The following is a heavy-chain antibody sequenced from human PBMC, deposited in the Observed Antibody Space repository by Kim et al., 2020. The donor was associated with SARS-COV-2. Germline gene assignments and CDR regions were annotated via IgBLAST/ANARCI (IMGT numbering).Heavy chain of an antibody. D-gene: IGHD3-10*01. V-gene: IGHV4-39*01. CDR2: IYYSGST. CDR1: GGSISSSSYY. CDR3: ARHVRGDRWFGHHTGRYYYGMDV. Sequence: SETLSLTCTVSGGSISSSSYYWGWIRQPPGKGLEWIGSIYYSGSTYYNPSLKSRVTISVDTSKNQFSLKLSSVTAADTAVYYCARHVRGDRWFGHHTGRYYYGMDVWGQETTGTVSS. J-gene: IGHJ6*02.